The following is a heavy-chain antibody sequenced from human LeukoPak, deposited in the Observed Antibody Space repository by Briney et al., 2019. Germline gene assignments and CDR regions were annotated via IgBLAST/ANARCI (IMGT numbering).Heavy chain of an antibody. Sequence: PSETLSLTCAVYGGSFSDYYWSWIRQPPGKGLEWIGKINHSGRTNYTPSLKSRVTISVDTSKNQFSLKLSSVTAADTAVYYCAGSIAARPLDYWGQGTLVTVSS. CDR2: INHSGRT. V-gene: IGHV4-34*01. CDR3: AGSIAARPLDY. CDR1: GGSFSDYY. J-gene: IGHJ4*02. D-gene: IGHD6-6*01.